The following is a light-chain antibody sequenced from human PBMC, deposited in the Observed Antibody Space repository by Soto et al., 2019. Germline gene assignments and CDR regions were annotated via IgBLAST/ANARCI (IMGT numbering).Light chain of an antibody. CDR2: GAS. CDR1: QTISNSY. J-gene: IGKJ1*01. Sequence: EIVLTQSPGTLSLSPGERATLSCRASQTISNSYLAWYQHKPGQAPRLLIYGASSRATGIPDRFSGSGSGTDFTLTIGRLEPEDFAVYYCQHYDISSWTFGQGTKVDI. V-gene: IGKV3-20*01. CDR3: QHYDISSWT.